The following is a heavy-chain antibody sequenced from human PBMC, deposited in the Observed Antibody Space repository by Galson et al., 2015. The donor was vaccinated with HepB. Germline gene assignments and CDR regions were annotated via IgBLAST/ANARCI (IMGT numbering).Heavy chain of an antibody. J-gene: IGHJ5*02. CDR1: GFTFSSYA. D-gene: IGHD6-13*01. CDR3: ARDTPSRYSSSQLGFDP. Sequence: SCAASGFTFSSYAMSWVRQAPGQGLEWMGWINTNTGNPTYAQGFTGRFVFSLDTSVCTAYLQISSLKAEDTAVYYCARDTPSRYSSSQLGFDPWGQGTLVTVSS. V-gene: IGHV7-4-1*02. CDR2: INTNTGNP.